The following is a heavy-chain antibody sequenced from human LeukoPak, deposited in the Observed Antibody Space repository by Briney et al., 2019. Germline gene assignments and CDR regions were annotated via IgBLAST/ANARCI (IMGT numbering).Heavy chain of an antibody. J-gene: IGHJ4*02. D-gene: IGHD3-22*01. V-gene: IGHV3-33*06. CDR1: GFTFSSYG. CDR2: IWYDGSNK. Sequence: GGSLRLSCAASGFTFSSYGMHWVRQAPGKGLEWVAVIWYDGSNKYYADSVKGRFTISRDNSKNTLYLQMNSRRAEDTAVYYCAKPYDSSGHFDYWGQGTLVTVSS. CDR3: AKPYDSSGHFDY.